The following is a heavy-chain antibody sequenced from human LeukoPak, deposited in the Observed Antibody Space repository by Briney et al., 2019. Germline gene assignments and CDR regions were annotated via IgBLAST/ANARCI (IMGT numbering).Heavy chain of an antibody. CDR3: SRVSAYTTSSVEFDY. CDR1: GFTFSSYW. Sequence: GGSLRLSCAASGFTFSSYWMHWVRQAPGKGLVWVSRINSDGSSTSYADSVKGRFTISRDNAKNSLYLQMNSLRAEDTALYYCSRVSAYTTSSVEFDYWGQGTLVTVSS. V-gene: IGHV3-74*01. J-gene: IGHJ4*02. CDR2: INSDGSST. D-gene: IGHD6-6*01.